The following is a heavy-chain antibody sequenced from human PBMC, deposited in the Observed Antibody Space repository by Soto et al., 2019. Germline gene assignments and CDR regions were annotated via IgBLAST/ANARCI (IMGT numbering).Heavy chain of an antibody. V-gene: IGHV1-46*03. J-gene: IGHJ5*02. CDR2: IYPGGVNI. D-gene: IGHD1-1*01. Sequence: ASVKVSCKAIGYSFTSHYMHWVRQAPGQGLEWMGTIYPGGVNIGYAQKFKGRVTMTKDTSTSTVYMELNSLTSEDTAVYYCARDQSWHDLVCWLHHWGQGTLVTAPQ. CDR1: GYSFTSHY. CDR3: ARDQSWHDLVCWLHH.